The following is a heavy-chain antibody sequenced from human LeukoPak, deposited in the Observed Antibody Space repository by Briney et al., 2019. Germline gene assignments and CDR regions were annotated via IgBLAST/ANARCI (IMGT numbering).Heavy chain of an antibody. J-gene: IGHJ4*02. CDR1: GFTFSSYS. V-gene: IGHV3-21*04. CDR2: ISSSSSYI. D-gene: IGHD3-10*01. CDR3: ARRVPSGSGSHFDY. Sequence: PGGSLRLSCAASGFTFSSYSMNWVRQAPGKGLEWVSSISSSSSYIYYADSVKGRFTISRDNAKNSLYLQMNSLRAEDTAVYYCARRVPSGSGSHFDYWGQGTLVTVSS.